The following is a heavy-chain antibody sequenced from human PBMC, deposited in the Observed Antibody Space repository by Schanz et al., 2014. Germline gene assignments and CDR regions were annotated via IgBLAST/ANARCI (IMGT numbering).Heavy chain of an antibody. D-gene: IGHD6-6*01. Sequence: EVQLVESGGGVVRPGGSLRLSCAASGFGFDDYAMSWVRQAPGKGLEWISYISFSGNTIYYADSVKGRFTISRDNAKNSAFLQMTRLRAEDTAVYYCATEGPRGTRHPINYYYAMDNWGQGTKVTV. CDR1: GFGFDDYA. J-gene: IGHJ6*02. CDR2: ISFSGNTI. CDR3: ATEGPRGTRHPINYYYAMDN. V-gene: IGHV3-48*01.